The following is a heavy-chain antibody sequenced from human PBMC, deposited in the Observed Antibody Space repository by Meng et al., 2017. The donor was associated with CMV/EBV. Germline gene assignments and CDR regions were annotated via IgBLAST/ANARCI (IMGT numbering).Heavy chain of an antibody. CDR2: IYYSGTT. D-gene: IGHD2-2*01. Sequence: SETLSLTCTISGDSITNSAYYWGWIRQPPGKGLEWIGNIYYSGTTYYTPSLKSRVTISIDTSENHFSLRLSSVTAADTAVYYCARVGIYCSSTSCDMWEGDSWGQGTLVTVSS. J-gene: IGHJ4*02. CDR1: GDSITNSAYY. CDR3: ARVGIYCSSTSCDMWEGDS. V-gene: IGHV4-39*02.